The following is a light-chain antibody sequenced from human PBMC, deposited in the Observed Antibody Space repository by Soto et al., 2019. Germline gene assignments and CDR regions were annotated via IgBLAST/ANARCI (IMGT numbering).Light chain of an antibody. Sequence: QSVLTQPPSVSGAPGQRVTISCTGSSSNIGAGYDVHWYQQLPGTAPKLLIYGSTNRPSGVPDRFSGSKSGTSASLAITGLRAEDEADYYCQSSDSSLSGSSVIFGGGTKVTVL. CDR2: GST. CDR1: SSNIGAGYD. V-gene: IGLV1-40*01. CDR3: QSSDSSLSGSSVI. J-gene: IGLJ2*01.